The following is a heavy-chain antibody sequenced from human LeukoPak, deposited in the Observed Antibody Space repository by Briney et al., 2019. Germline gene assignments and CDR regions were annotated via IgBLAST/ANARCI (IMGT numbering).Heavy chain of an antibody. CDR2: ISYDGRNK. CDR3: SRSICTGKTCHPDY. Sequence: GGSLRLSXAASGFTFSNYGMQWVRQAPGKGLEWVAFISYDGRNKDYADSVKGRFTISRDNSKNTFYLEMGSLRADDTGVYSCSRSICTGKTCHPDYWGQGTRVTVSS. V-gene: IGHV3-33*01. J-gene: IGHJ4*02. D-gene: IGHD2-8*02. CDR1: GFTFSNYG.